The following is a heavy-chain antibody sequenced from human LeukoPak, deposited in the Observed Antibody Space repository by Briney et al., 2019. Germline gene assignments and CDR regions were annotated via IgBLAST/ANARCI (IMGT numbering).Heavy chain of an antibody. CDR3: ARDTYYYGSGSYYYYYYMDV. D-gene: IGHD3-10*01. Sequence: GGSLRLSCAASGFTFDDYGMSWVRQAPGKGLEWVSGINWNGGSTGYADSVKGRFTISRDNAKNSLYLQMNSLRAEDTALYYCARDTYYYGSGSYYYYYYMDVWGKGTTVTVSS. J-gene: IGHJ6*03. CDR2: INWNGGST. V-gene: IGHV3-20*04. CDR1: GFTFDDYG.